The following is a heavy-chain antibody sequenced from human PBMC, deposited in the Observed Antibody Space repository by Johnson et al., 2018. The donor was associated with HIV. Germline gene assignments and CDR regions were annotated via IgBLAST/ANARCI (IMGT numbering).Heavy chain of an antibody. CDR3: ARDRCSSTSCIDAFDI. D-gene: IGHD2-2*01. CDR1: GFTVSSNY. V-gene: IGHV3-53*01. Sequence: VQLVESGGDLIQPGGSLRLSCAASGFTVSSNYMSWVRQAPGKGLEWVSVIYSGGSTYYADSVKGRFTISRDNSKNTLYLQMNSLRAEDTAVYYCARDRCSSTSCIDAFDIWGQGTMVTVSS. CDR2: IYSGGST. J-gene: IGHJ3*02.